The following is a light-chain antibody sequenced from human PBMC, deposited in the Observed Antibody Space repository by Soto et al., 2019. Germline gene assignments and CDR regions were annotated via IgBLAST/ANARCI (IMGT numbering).Light chain of an antibody. Sequence: DIQMTQSPSSLSASVGDRVTITCRASQNIGRFLNWHQQKPGKAPNVLINVASTLRSGVPSRFSGSGSGTDFNLTISSLQPEDFATYYCQQSYSTPQTFGQGTKVDIK. J-gene: IGKJ1*01. CDR3: QQSYSTPQT. CDR2: VAS. CDR1: QNIGRF. V-gene: IGKV1-39*01.